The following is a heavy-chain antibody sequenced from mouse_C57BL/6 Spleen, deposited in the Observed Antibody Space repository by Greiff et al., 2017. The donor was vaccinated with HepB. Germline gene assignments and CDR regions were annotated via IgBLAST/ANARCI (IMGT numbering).Heavy chain of an antibody. CDR1: GYTFTDYE. D-gene: IGHD1-1*01. CDR2: IDPETGGT. Sequence: QVHVKQSGAELVRPGASVTLSCKASGYTFTDYEMHWVKQTPVHGLEWIGAIDPETGGTAYNQKFKGKAILTADKSSSTAYMELRSLTSEDSAVYYCTRCGYGSSYGFAYWGQGTLVTVSA. J-gene: IGHJ3*01. CDR3: TRCGYGSSYGFAY. V-gene: IGHV1-15*01.